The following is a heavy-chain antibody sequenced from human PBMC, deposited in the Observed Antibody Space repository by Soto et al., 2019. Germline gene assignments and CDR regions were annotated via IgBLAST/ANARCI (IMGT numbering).Heavy chain of an antibody. CDR3: ARGYCISTSSCGGFDP. Sequence: PSETLSLTCTVSGGSISSGDYYWSWIRQPPGKGLEWIGYIYYSGSTYYNPSLKSRVTISVDTSKNQFSLKLSSVAAADTAVYYCARGYCISTSSCGGFDPWGQGTLVTVSS. CDR1: GGSISSGDYY. J-gene: IGHJ5*02. D-gene: IGHD2-2*01. CDR2: IYYSGST. V-gene: IGHV4-30-4*01.